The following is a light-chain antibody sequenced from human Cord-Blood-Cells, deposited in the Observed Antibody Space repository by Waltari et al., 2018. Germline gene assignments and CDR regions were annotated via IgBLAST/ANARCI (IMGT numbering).Light chain of an antibody. CDR2: EGS. V-gene: IGLV2-23*03. CDR3: CSYAGSSTFE. Sequence: QSALTQPASASGSPGQSLTISCTGTSSDVGSSNLVPWYQQHPGKAPKLMIYEGSKRPSGVSNRFSGSKSGNTASLTISGLQAEDEADYYCCSYAGSSTFEFGGGTKLTVL. J-gene: IGLJ2*01. CDR1: SSDVGSSNL.